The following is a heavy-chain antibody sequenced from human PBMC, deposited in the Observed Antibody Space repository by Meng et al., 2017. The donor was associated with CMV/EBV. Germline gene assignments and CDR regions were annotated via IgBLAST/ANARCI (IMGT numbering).Heavy chain of an antibody. Sequence: ASVKVSCKASGYTFTGYYMHWVRQAPGQGLEWMGWMNPYSGGTNYAQKFQGRVTMTRDTSISTAYMELSSLRSGDTPVYYCSRAWWDLPYHPATPYGGQGTLVTVSS. D-gene: IGHD1-26*01. J-gene: IGHJ4*02. CDR1: GYTFTGYY. CDR2: MNPYSGGT. V-gene: IGHV1-2*02. CDR3: SRAWWDLPYHPATPY.